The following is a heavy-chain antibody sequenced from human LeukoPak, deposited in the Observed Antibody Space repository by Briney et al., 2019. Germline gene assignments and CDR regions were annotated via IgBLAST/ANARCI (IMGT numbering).Heavy chain of an antibody. CDR2: ISGSGGST. J-gene: IGHJ4*02. Sequence: GGSLRLSCAASGFTFSSYAMSWVRQAPGKGLGWVSAISGSGGSTYYADSVKGRFTISRDNAKDTLYLQMNSLRAEDTAIYYCVKDKSGWAGDYWGQGTLVTVPS. V-gene: IGHV3-23*01. D-gene: IGHD6-19*01. CDR3: VKDKSGWAGDY. CDR1: GFTFSSYA.